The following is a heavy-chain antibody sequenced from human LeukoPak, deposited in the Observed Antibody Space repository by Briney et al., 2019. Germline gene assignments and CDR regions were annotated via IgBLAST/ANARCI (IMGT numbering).Heavy chain of an antibody. D-gene: IGHD3-22*01. V-gene: IGHV4-34*01. J-gene: IGHJ4*02. CDR3: ARGPPYYYDSSGYYRFDY. CDR1: GGSFRGYY. Sequence: PSETLSLTCALYGGSFRGYYWSWVRQPPGKGLEWIGEINHSGTTKYNPSLKSRVTISVDTSKNQFSLKVTSVTAADTAVYYCARGPPYYYDSSGYYRFDYWGQGTLVTVSS. CDR2: INHSGTT.